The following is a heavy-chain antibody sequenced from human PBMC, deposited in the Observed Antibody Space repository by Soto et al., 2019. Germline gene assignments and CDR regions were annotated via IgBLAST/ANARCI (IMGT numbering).Heavy chain of an antibody. V-gene: IGHV3-30*03. D-gene: IGHD1-26*01. Sequence: QVQLVESGGGVVQPGRSLRLSCAASGFSFSNYGIHWVRQAPGKGLEWLAFIAHDGTYKYYAHSVRGRFIISRDNSNNTLYLQMAGLRADDTAVYYCAPWGVGVPGFEFWGQGTLVTVSS. J-gene: IGHJ4*02. CDR3: APWGVGVPGFEF. CDR2: IAHDGTYK. CDR1: GFSFSNYG.